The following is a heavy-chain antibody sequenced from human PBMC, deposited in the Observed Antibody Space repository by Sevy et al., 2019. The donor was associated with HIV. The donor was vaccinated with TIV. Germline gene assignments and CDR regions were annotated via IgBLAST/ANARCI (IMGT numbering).Heavy chain of an antibody. Sequence: ASVKVSCKVSGYTLTELSMHWVRQAPGKGLEWMGGFDPEDGETIYAQKFQGRLTITEDTSTNTANMELSSLRSEDTAVYYCATGLPGEYLECGSIRCFSDYFAYWGQGALVTVSS. CDR1: GYTLTELS. V-gene: IGHV1-24*01. CDR3: ATGLPGEYLECGSIRCFSDYFAY. D-gene: IGHD2-2*01. J-gene: IGHJ4*02. CDR2: FDPEDGET.